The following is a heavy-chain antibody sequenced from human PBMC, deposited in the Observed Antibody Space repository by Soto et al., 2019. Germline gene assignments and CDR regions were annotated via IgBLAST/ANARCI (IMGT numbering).Heavy chain of an antibody. V-gene: IGHV3-48*01. Sequence: EVHLVESGGGLVQPGGTLRLSCAASGFTFSIYSMNWVRQAPGKGLEWVSYISRSGSTIYYAYSVKGRFTISRDNAKNSLYLQMNSLRAEDTALYSCASEVLYFDCWGQGTLVTVSS. J-gene: IGHJ4*02. CDR1: GFTFSIYS. CDR3: ASEVLYFDC. CDR2: ISRSGSTI.